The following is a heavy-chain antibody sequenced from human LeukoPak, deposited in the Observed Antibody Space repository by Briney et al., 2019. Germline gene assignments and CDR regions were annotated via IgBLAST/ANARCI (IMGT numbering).Heavy chain of an antibody. CDR3: ARGVVGDDAFDI. CDR1: GYTFTGYY. D-gene: IGHD2-2*01. CDR2: IIPIFGTA. V-gene: IGHV1-69*13. J-gene: IGHJ3*02. Sequence: GASVKVSCKASGYTFTGYYMHWVRQAPGQGLEWMGGIIPIFGTANYAQKFQGRVTITADESTSTAYMELSSLRSEDTAVYYCARGVVGDDAFDIWGQGTMVTVSS.